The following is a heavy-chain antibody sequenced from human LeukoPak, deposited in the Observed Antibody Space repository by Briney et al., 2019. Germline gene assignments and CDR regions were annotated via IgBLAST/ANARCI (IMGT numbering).Heavy chain of an antibody. J-gene: IGHJ2*01. V-gene: IGHV3-13*01. Sequence: GSLRLSCAASGFTFSSYDMHWVRQATGKGLEWVSAIGTAGDTYYPGSVKGRFTISRDNTKTSLYLQMNSLRLEDTALYYCAREYHRYFDLWGRGTLVTVSS. CDR1: GFTFSSYD. CDR2: IGTAGDT. CDR3: AREYHRYFDL.